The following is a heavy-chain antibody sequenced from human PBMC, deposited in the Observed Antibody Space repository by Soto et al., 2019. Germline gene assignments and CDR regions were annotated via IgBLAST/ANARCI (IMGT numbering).Heavy chain of an antibody. CDR3: ARVEAGLLPAQIYGMDV. D-gene: IGHD2-15*01. V-gene: IGHV4-30-2*01. CDR2: IYHSGST. J-gene: IGHJ6*02. CDR1: GGSISSGGYS. Sequence: SETLSLTCAVSGGSISSGGYSWSWIRQPPGKGLEWIGYIYHSGSTYYNPSLKSRVTISVDRSKNQFSLKLSSVTAADTAVYYCARVEAGLLPAQIYGMDVWGQGTTVTVSS.